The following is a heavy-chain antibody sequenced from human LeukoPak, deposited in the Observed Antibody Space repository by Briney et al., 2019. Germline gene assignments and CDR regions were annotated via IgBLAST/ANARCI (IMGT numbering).Heavy chain of an antibody. CDR1: GFTFSNYA. J-gene: IGHJ5*02. Sequence: GGSLRLSCAASGFTFSNYAMTWVRQAPGKGLEWVSIISDNGGTTYYADSVKGRFTISRDNSKNTLYLQMKSLRAEDTAIYYCVKALSVVVPGGSRWFGPWGQGTLVTVSS. D-gene: IGHD2-2*01. CDR2: ISDNGGTT. CDR3: VKALSVVVPGGSRWFGP. V-gene: IGHV3-23*01.